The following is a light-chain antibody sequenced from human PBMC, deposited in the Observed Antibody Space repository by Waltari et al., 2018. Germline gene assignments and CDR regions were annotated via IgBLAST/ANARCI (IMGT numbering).Light chain of an antibody. V-gene: IGLV2-14*03. CDR2: DVT. CDR1: SSDVGAFYF. J-gene: IGLJ2*01. Sequence: QSALTQPASVSGSPGQSITISCTGTSSDVGAFYFVSWYQHHPGKVPQLVIFDVTNRPSGVSHRFSGSKSGNTASLTISGLQAEDEADYYCASYTRRSTVAFGGGTKLTVL. CDR3: ASYTRRSTVA.